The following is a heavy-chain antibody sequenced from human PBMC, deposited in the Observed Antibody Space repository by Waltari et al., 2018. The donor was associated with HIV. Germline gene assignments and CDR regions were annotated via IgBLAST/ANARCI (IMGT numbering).Heavy chain of an antibody. CDR1: GGSVSSSDYY. D-gene: IGHD3-22*01. CDR3: ARSRHDYYDSSGYYRGAFDI. J-gene: IGHJ3*02. CDR2: IYYNAST. Sequence: QVQLQESGPGLVKPSQTLSLTCTVSGGSVSSSDYYWNWIRQPPGKGLEWIGNIYYNASTYYTPSLKSRLTISLDRSKSQFSLKLSSVTAADTAVYYCARSRHDYYDSSGYYRGAFDIWGQGTMVPVSS. V-gene: IGHV4-30-4*08.